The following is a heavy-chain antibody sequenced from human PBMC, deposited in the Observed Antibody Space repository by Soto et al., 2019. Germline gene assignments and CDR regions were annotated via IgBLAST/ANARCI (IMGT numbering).Heavy chain of an antibody. CDR2: INHSGST. J-gene: IGHJ6*02. CDR1: GGSFSGYY. CDR3: ARVMVGMGIYYYYGMDV. D-gene: IGHD2-8*01. V-gene: IGHV4-34*01. Sequence: LSLTCGVYGGSFSGYYWSWIRQPPGKGLEWIGEINHSGSTNYNPSLKSRVTISVDTSKNQFSLKLSSVTAADTAVYYCARVMVGMGIYYYYGMDVWGQGTTVTVSS.